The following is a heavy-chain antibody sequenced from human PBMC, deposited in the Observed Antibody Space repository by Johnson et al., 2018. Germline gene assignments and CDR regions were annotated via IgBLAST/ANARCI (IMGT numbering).Heavy chain of an antibody. CDR2: ISWNSGSI. CDR3: AKDMWQQLVPSYGMDV. V-gene: IGHV3-9*01. J-gene: IGHJ6*02. Sequence: EVQLVESGGGAVQPGGSLRLSCAASGFTFDDYAMHWVRQPPGKGLEWVSGISWNSGSIGYADSVKGRFTISRDNAKNSLYLQMNILRAEDTALYYCAKDMWQQLVPSYGMDVWGQGTTVTVSS. CDR1: GFTFDDYA. D-gene: IGHD6-13*01.